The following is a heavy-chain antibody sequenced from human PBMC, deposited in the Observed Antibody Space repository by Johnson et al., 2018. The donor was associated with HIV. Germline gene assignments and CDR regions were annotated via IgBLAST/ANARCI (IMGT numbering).Heavy chain of an antibody. CDR2: MWYDGSNK. Sequence: QVQLVESGGGVVQPGRSLRLSCAASGFTFSSYGMHWVRQAPGKGLEWVAVMWYDGSNKYYADSVKGRFTISRDNSKNTLYLQMNNLRAEDTSVYYCAKDFGSSSWHAFDVWGQGTMVTVSS. D-gene: IGHD6-13*01. V-gene: IGHV3-33*06. CDR3: AKDFGSSSWHAFDV. CDR1: GFTFSSYG. J-gene: IGHJ3*01.